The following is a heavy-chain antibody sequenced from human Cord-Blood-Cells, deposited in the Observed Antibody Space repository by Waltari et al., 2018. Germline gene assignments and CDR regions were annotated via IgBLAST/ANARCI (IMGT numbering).Heavy chain of an antibody. CDR3: ARGGGSTDFDY. CDR2: IKQDGSEK. Sequence: EVQLVESGGGLVQPGGSRGLSCPASGFPFSSFWLSWVRQAPGKGLEWVANIKQDGSEKYYVDSVKGRFTISRDNAKNSLYLQMNSLRAEDTAVYYCARGGGSTDFDYWGQGTLVTVSS. D-gene: IGHD2-21*02. J-gene: IGHJ4*02. CDR1: GFPFSSFW. V-gene: IGHV3-7*01.